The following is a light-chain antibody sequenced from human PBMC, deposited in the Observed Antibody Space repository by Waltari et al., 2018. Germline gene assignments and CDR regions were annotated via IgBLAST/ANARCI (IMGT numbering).Light chain of an antibody. J-gene: IGLJ3*02. CDR1: SSDVGRYNF. Sequence: QSALTQPASVSGSPGQSITISCTGTSSDVGRYNFVSWYQRNPGKAPRLLIYEVSKRPSGVSNRFSGSKSANTASLTISGLQAEDEGDYYCCSHAGGYSWVFGGGTKVTVL. V-gene: IGLV2-23*02. CDR3: CSHAGGYSWV. CDR2: EVS.